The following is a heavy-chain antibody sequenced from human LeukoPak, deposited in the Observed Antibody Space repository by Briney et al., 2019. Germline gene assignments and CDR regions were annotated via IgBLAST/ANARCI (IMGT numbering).Heavy chain of an antibody. J-gene: IGHJ5*02. V-gene: IGHV4-30-2*01. CDR3: ARAGRTYYDFWSGYYLTNWFDP. CDR2: IYHSGST. D-gene: IGHD3-3*01. CDR1: GGSISSGGYS. Sequence: SQTLSLTCAVSGGSISSGGYSWSWIRQPPGKGLEWIGYIYHSGSTYYNQSLKSRVTISVDRSKNQFSLKLSSVTAADTAVYYCARAGRTYYDFWSGYYLTNWFDPWGQGTLVTVSS.